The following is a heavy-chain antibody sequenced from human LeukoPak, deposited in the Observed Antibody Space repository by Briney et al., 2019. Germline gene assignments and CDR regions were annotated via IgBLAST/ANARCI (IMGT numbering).Heavy chain of an antibody. Sequence: GRSLRLSCAASGFTFSSYGMHWVRQPPGKGLEWVANIKQDGSEKYYVDSVKGRFTISRDNAKNSLYLQMNSLRAEDTAVYYCARDLYSSDYWGQGTLVTVSS. J-gene: IGHJ4*02. CDR1: GFTFSSYG. CDR3: ARDLYSSDY. V-gene: IGHV3-7*01. CDR2: IKQDGSEK. D-gene: IGHD6-13*01.